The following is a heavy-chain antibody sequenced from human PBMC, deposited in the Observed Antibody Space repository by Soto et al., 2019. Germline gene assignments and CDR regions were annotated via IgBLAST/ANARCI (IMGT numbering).Heavy chain of an antibody. V-gene: IGHV3-30-3*01. J-gene: IGHJ2*01. Sequence: QVQLVESGGGVVQPGRSLRLSCAASGFTFSSYAMHWVRQAPGKGLELVAVISDDGSNKYYTDSVKGRFTISRDNSKNTLYLQMNSLRAEDTAVYYCARPLWRDDYNWGYFDLWGRGTLVTVSS. D-gene: IGHD4-4*01. CDR1: GFTFSSYA. CDR2: ISDDGSNK. CDR3: ARPLWRDDYNWGYFDL.